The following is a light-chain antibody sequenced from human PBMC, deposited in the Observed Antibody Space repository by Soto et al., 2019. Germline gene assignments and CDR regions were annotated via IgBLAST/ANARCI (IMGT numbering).Light chain of an antibody. Sequence: EIVLTQSPGTLSLSPVEIATLSCSASQSVSSSYLAWYQQKPGQAPRLLIYGASTRATGIPARFSGSGSGTEFTLTISSLQPEDFAVYYCQQYKNWLTWTFGQGTKVDIK. CDR3: QQYKNWLTWT. V-gene: IGKV3-15*01. CDR1: QSVSSSY. J-gene: IGKJ1*01. CDR2: GAS.